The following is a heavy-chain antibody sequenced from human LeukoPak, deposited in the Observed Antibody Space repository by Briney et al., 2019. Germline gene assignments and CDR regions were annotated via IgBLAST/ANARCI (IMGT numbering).Heavy chain of an antibody. CDR2: IRSKAYGGTT. D-gene: IGHD5-12*01. CDR3: TREPGYSGYDPVGGY. Sequence: GRSLRLSCTASGFTFGDYAMSWFRQAPGKGLEWVGFIRSKAYGGTTEYAASVKGRFTISRDDSKSIAYLQMNSLKTEGTAVYCCTREPGYSGYDPVGGYWGQGTLVTVSS. J-gene: IGHJ4*02. CDR1: GFTFGDYA. V-gene: IGHV3-49*03.